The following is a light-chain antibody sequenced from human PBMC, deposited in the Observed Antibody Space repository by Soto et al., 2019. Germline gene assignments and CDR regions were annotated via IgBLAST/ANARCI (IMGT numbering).Light chain of an antibody. CDR1: SSDVGGYNY. Sequence: QSALTQPASVSGSPGQSITISCTGTSSDVGGYNYVSWYQQHPGKAPKHMIYDVSNRPSGVSNRFSGSKSGNTASLTISGLQAEDEADDYCSSYTSSSTLVVFGGGTKVTVL. V-gene: IGLV2-14*01. CDR3: SSYTSSSTLVV. CDR2: DVS. J-gene: IGLJ2*01.